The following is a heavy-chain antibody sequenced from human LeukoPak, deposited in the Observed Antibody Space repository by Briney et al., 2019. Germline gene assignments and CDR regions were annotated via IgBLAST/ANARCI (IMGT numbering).Heavy chain of an antibody. J-gene: IGHJ5*02. D-gene: IGHD5-12*01. CDR2: IYYSGST. CDR3: ASDLGYDGFDWAP. Sequence: SETLSLTCTVSGGSISSYYWSWIRQPPGKGLEWIGYIYYSGSTNYNPSLKSRVTISVDTSKNQFSLKLSSVTAADAAVYYCASDLGYDGFDWAPWGQGTLVTVSS. V-gene: IGHV4-59*08. CDR1: GGSISSYY.